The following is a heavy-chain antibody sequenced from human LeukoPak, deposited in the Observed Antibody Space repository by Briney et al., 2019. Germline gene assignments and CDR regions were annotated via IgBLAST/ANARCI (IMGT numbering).Heavy chain of an antibody. V-gene: IGHV3-30*04. J-gene: IGHJ6*02. Sequence: AGGSLRLSCAASGFTFSSYAMHWVRQAPGKGLEWVAVISYDGSNKYYADSVKGRFTISRDNSKNTLYLQMNSLRAEDTAVYYCARPRPPGVYYYYGMDVWGQGTTVTVSS. CDR2: ISYDGSNK. CDR3: ARPRPPGVYYYYGMDV. D-gene: IGHD3-3*01. CDR1: GFTFSSYA.